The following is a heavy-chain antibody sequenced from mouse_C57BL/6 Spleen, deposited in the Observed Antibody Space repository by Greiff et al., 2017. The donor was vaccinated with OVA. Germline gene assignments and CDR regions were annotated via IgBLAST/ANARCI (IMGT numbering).Heavy chain of an antibody. CDR2: IYPGDGDT. CDR1: GYAFSSYW. Sequence: VKLVESGAELVKPGASVKISCKASGYAFSSYWMNWVKQRPGKGLEWIGQIYPGDGDTNYNGKFKGKATLTADKSSSTAYMQLSSLTSEDSAVYFCASEGYDYDSWFAYWGQGTLVTVSA. J-gene: IGHJ3*01. CDR3: ASEGYDYDSWFAY. D-gene: IGHD2-4*01. V-gene: IGHV1-80*01.